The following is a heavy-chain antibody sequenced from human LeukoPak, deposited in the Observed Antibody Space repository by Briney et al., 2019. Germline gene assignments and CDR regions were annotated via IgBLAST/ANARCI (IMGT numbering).Heavy chain of an antibody. Sequence: GGSLRLSCAASGFTFSSYEMNWVRQAPGKGLEWVSYISSSGSAIYYADSVKGRFTISRDNAKNSLYLQMNSLRAEDTAVYYCAELGITMIGGVWGQGTLVTVSS. J-gene: IGHJ4*02. CDR1: GFTFSSYE. V-gene: IGHV3-48*03. CDR3: AELGITMIGGV. CDR2: ISSSGSAI. D-gene: IGHD3-10*02.